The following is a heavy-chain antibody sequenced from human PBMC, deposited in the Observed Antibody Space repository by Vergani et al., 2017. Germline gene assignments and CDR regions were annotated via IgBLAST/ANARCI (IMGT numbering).Heavy chain of an antibody. CDR1: DSSIMTNPY. D-gene: IGHD3-10*01. V-gene: IGHV4-38-2*01. Sequence: QVQLQESGPGLVKPSETLTLTCDVSDSSIMTNPYWVLFRQSPGKGLEWIGCIHHSGDTHYNSSLKSRVSISIVSSSKFSLSLTSVTAADTAIYYCARHRGSGGFFPSSYFYGMDVWGHGTTVTVSS. CDR2: IHHSGDT. J-gene: IGHJ6*02. CDR3: ARHRGSGGFFPSSYFYGMDV.